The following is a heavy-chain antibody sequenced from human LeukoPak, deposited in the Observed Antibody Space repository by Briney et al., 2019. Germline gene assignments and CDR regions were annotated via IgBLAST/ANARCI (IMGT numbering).Heavy chain of an antibody. D-gene: IGHD2-15*01. V-gene: IGHV4-59*12. CDR3: ARGSSGGYCSGGSCRPNWFDP. Sequence: SETLSLTCTVSGGSISSYYWSWIRQPPGKGLEWIGYIYYSGSTNYNPSLKSRVTISVDTSKNQFSLKLSSVTAADTAVYYCARGSSGGYCSGGSCRPNWFDPWGQGTLVTVSS. J-gene: IGHJ5*02. CDR2: IYYSGST. CDR1: GGSISSYY.